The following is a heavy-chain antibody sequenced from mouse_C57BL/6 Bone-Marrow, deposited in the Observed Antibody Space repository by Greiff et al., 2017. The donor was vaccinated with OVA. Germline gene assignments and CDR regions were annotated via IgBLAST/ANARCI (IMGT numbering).Heavy chain of an antibody. Sequence: QVQLQQSGAELVRPGTSVKMSCKASGYTFTNYWIGWAKQRPGHGLEWIGDIYPGGGYTNYNEKFKGKATLTADKSSSTAYMQFSSLTSEDSAIYYCARRIYYGNFYWYFDVWGTGTTVTVSS. CDR2: IYPGGGYT. J-gene: IGHJ1*03. CDR1: GYTFTNYW. D-gene: IGHD2-1*01. V-gene: IGHV1-63*01. CDR3: ARRIYYGNFYWYFDV.